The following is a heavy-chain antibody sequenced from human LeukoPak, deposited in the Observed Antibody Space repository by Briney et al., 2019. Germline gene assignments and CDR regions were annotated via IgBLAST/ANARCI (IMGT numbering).Heavy chain of an antibody. V-gene: IGHV4-59*01. Sequence: NPSETLSLTCTVSGGSLSSYFWSWLRQPPGKGLEWIAYIYYSGSTNYNPSLKSRVTISVDTSKNQFSLKLSSVTAADTAVYYCARQPSSWFTSFDSWGQGTLVTVSS. D-gene: IGHD6-13*01. CDR3: ARQPSSWFTSFDS. CDR2: IYYSGST. J-gene: IGHJ4*02. CDR1: GGSLSSYF.